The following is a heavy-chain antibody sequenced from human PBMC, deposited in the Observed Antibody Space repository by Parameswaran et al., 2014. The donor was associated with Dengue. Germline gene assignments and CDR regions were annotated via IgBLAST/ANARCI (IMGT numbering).Heavy chain of an antibody. Sequence: WVRQAPGQGLEWMGWINTNTGNPTYAQGFTGRFVFSLDTSVSTAYLQISSLKAEDTAVYYCARDSRLVLRFLEWLPEKDYYYYGMDVWGQGTTVTVSS. J-gene: IGHJ6*02. CDR2: INTNTGNP. V-gene: IGHV7-4-1*02. D-gene: IGHD3-3*01. CDR3: ARDSRLVLRFLEWLPEKDYYYYGMDV.